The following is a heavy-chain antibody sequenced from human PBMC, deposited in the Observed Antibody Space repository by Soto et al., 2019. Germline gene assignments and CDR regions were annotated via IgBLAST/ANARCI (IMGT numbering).Heavy chain of an antibody. CDR2: XXSXGXT. V-gene: IGHV3-53*01. J-gene: IGHJ4*02. CDR1: GFTVSSNY. D-gene: IGHD5-18*01. Sequence: PGGSLRLSCAASGFTVSSNYMSWVRQAPGKGLXWVSXXXSXGXTXYXXXXKGRFTISRDNSKNTLYLQMNSLRAEDTAVYYCATSGYSYGTFDYWGQGTLVTVSS. CDR3: ATSGYSYGTFDY.